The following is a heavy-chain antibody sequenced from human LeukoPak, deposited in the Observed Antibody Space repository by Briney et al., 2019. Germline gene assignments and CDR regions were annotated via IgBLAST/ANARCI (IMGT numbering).Heavy chain of an antibody. Sequence: KPSETLSLTCTVSGGSISSSSYYWGWIRQPPGKGLEWIGSIYYSGSTYYNPSLKSRVTISVDTSKNQFPLKLSSVTAADTAVYYCARHGNDYDFWSGYYRDYWGQGTLVTVSS. CDR1: GGSISSSSYY. CDR2: IYYSGST. D-gene: IGHD3-3*01. V-gene: IGHV4-39*01. J-gene: IGHJ4*02. CDR3: ARHGNDYDFWSGYYRDY.